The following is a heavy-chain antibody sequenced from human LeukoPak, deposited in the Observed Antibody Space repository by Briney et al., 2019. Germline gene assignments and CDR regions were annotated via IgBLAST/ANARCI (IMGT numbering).Heavy chain of an antibody. CDR3: ARLITILPSRWFDP. J-gene: IGHJ5*02. D-gene: IGHD3-10*01. Sequence: PSQTLSLTCTVSGGSISSGDYYWCWIRQPPGKGLEWIGCIYYSGTTSYNPSLKSRVTISVDTSKNQFSLKLSSVTAADTAVYYCARLITILPSRWFDPWGQGTLVTVSS. CDR2: IYYSGTT. V-gene: IGHV4-30-4*01. CDR1: GGSISSGDYY.